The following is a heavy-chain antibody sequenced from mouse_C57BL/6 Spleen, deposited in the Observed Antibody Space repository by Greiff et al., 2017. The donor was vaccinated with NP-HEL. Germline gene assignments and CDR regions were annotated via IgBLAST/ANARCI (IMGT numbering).Heavy chain of an antibody. CDR3: AREGLRAGLVATGDYAMDD. J-gene: IGHJ4*01. V-gene: IGHV1-81*01. CDR1: GYTFTSYG. Sequence: QVQLQQSGAELARPGASVKLSCKASGYTFTSYGISWVKQRPGQGLEWIGEIYPRSGNTYYNEKFKGKATLTADKSSSTAYMELRSLTSEDSAVYFCAREGLRAGLVATGDYAMDDWGQGTSVTVSS. CDR2: IYPRSGNT. D-gene: IGHD1-1*01.